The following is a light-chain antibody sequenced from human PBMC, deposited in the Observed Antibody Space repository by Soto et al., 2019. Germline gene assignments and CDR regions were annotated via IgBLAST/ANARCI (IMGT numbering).Light chain of an antibody. V-gene: IGKV1-9*01. CDR1: QGISSY. Sequence: DIQLTQSPSFLSASVGDRVTITCRVSQGISSYLAWYQQEPGKAPKLLIYAASTLQSGVPSRFSGSGSATEFTLTISSLQPEDFATYYCQQLNSYPLTFGGGTRVEIK. J-gene: IGKJ4*01. CDR2: AAS. CDR3: QQLNSYPLT.